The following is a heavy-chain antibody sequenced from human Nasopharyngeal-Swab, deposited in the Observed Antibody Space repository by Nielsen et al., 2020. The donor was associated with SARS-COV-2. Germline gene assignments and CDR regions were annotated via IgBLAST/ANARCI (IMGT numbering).Heavy chain of an antibody. V-gene: IGHV3-9*01. Sequence: GRSLRLSCAASGFTFDDYAMHWVRQAPGKGLEWVSGISWNSGSIGYADSVKGRFTISRDNAKNSLYLQMNSLRAEDTALYYCAKDIAAAGTGYWGQGALVTVSS. CDR2: ISWNSGSI. CDR3: AKDIAAAGTGY. D-gene: IGHD6-13*01. CDR1: GFTFDDYA. J-gene: IGHJ4*02.